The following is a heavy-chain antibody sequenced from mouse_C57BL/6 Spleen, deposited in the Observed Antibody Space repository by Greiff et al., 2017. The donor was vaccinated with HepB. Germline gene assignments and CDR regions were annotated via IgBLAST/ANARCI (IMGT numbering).Heavy chain of an antibody. CDR2: IYPGSGNT. Sequence: LVESGAELVRPGASVKLSCKASGYTFTDYYINWVKQRPGQGLEWIARIYPGSGNTYYNEKFKGKATLTAEKSSSTAYMQLSSLTSEDSAVYFCARSTVPAWFAYWGQGTLVTVSA. CDR1: GYTFTDYY. CDR3: ARSTVPAWFAY. V-gene: IGHV1-76*01. D-gene: IGHD1-1*01. J-gene: IGHJ3*01.